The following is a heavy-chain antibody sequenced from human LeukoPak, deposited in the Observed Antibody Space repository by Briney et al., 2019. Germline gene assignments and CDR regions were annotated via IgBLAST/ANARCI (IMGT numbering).Heavy chain of an antibody. D-gene: IGHD3-22*01. CDR2: ISAYNGNT. CDR3: AASLMILDYFDY. CDR1: GYTFTSYG. Sequence: ASVKVSCKASGYTFTSYGISWVRQAPGQGLEWMGWISAYNGNTNYAQKLQGRVTMTTDTSTSTAYMELRSLRSEDTAVYYCAASLMILDYFDYWGQGTLVTVSS. V-gene: IGHV1-18*01. J-gene: IGHJ4*02.